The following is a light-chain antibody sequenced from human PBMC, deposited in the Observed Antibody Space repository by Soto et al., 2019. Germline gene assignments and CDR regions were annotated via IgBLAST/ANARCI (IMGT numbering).Light chain of an antibody. CDR3: QQYNDWPPLT. Sequence: EIVLTQSPGTLSLSPGERATLSCRASQSVRTNLAWYQQKPGQAPRLLLHGASTRATGIPARFSGSGSGTEFTLTISSLQSEDFAVYYCQQYNDWPPLTFGGGTKVDIK. CDR1: QSVRTN. J-gene: IGKJ4*01. V-gene: IGKV3-15*01. CDR2: GAS.